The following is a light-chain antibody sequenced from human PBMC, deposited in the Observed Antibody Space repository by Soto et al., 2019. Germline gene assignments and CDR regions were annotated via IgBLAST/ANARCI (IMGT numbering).Light chain of an antibody. J-gene: IGKJ1*01. CDR2: KAS. Sequence: IQMTQSPSTLSASVGDRVTITCRASQSISSWLAWYQQKPGKAPEVLIYKASSLESGVPSRFSGSGSGTEFTLTISSLQPDDFATYYCQQYNSYSRTFGQGTKVEIK. CDR3: QQYNSYSRT. CDR1: QSISSW. V-gene: IGKV1-5*03.